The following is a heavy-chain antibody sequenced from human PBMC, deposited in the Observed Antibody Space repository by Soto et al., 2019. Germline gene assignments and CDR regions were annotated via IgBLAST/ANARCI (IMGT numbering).Heavy chain of an antibody. CDR2: ISGSGGIT. CDR3: AKAYWYCSNGICYAEDYYFYMDV. J-gene: IGHJ6*03. D-gene: IGHD2-8*01. V-gene: IGHV3-23*01. Sequence: PGGSLRLSCAASGFTFSTYAMRWVRQAPGKGLEWVSAISGSGGITYYADSVKGRFTISRDNSENTLYLQMNSLRAEDTAVYYCAKAYWYCSNGICYAEDYYFYMDVWGKGTTVTVSS. CDR1: GFTFSTYA.